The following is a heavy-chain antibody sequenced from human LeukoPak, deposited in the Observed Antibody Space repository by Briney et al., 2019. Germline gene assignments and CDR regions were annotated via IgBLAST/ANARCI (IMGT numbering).Heavy chain of an antibody. D-gene: IGHD3-10*01. CDR3: ARGGLLWFGLSRYYFDY. J-gene: IGHJ4*02. CDR2: INHRGST. Sequence: PSETLSLTCAVYGGSFRVYYWSGIRQPPGKGREGIVEINHRGSTNYNPSLKSRVTISVDTSKNQFSLKLSSVTAADTAVYYCARGGLLWFGLSRYYFDYWGQGTLVTVSS. CDR1: GGSFRVYY. V-gene: IGHV4-34*01.